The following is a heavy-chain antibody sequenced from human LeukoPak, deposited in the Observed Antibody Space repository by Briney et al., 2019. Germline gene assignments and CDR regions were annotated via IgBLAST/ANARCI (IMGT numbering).Heavy chain of an antibody. CDR1: GFTFSSYA. J-gene: IGHJ3*02. V-gene: IGHV3-23*01. D-gene: IGHD3-22*01. Sequence: GGSLRLSCAASGFTFSSYAMSWVRQAPGKGLEWVSAISGSGGSTYYADSVKGRFTISRDNSKNTLYLQMNSLRAEDTAVYYCAKVPFDYGSRDDAFDIWGQGTMVTVSS. CDR3: AKVPFDYGSRDDAFDI. CDR2: ISGSGGST.